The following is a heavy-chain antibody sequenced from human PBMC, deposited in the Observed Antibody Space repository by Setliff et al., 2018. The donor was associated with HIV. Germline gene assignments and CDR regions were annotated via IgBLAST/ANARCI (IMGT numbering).Heavy chain of an antibody. CDR3: ASFFVTTVTNQDY. Sequence: SETLSLTCTVYGGSFSNYYTNWIRQPPGKGLEWIGELSPSGTTRSDPSLQSRVTISLDTSNNQFSLKLTSVTAADTAMYYCASFFVTTVTNQDYWGQGTPVTVSS. V-gene: IGHV4-34*01. CDR1: GGSFSNYY. CDR2: LSPSGTT. J-gene: IGHJ4*02. D-gene: IGHD4-17*01.